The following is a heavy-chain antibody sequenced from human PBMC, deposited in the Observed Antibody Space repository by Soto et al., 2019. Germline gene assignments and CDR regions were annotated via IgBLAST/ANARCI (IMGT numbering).Heavy chain of an antibody. CDR1: GGSISSYY. CDR3: AREQQLGNSESDNWXDP. J-gene: IGHJ5*02. D-gene: IGHD6-13*01. V-gene: IGHV4-59*01. Sequence: PSETLSLTCTVSGGSISSYYWSWIRQPPGKGLEWIGYIYYSGSTNYNPSLKSRVTISVDTSKNQFSLKLSSVTAADTAVYYCAREQQLGNSESDNWXDPWGQGTLVTVSS. CDR2: IYYSGST.